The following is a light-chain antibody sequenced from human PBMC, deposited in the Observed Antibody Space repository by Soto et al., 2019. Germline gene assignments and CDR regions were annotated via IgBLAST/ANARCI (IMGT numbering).Light chain of an antibody. CDR1: QSISSW. CDR3: QQYNSYST. Sequence: DIQMTQSPSTLSASVGDRVTITCRASQSISSWLAWYQQKSGKAPKLLMYKASSLEGGVPSRFSGSGSGTEFTLTISSLQPDDFATYYCQQYNSYSTFGQGTRLENK. J-gene: IGKJ5*01. CDR2: KAS. V-gene: IGKV1-5*03.